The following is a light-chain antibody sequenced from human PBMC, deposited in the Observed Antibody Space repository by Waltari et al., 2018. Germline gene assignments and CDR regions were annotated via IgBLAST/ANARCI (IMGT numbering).Light chain of an antibody. CDR2: VHNDGSH. CDR3: QTWGAGFRV. J-gene: IGLJ3*02. V-gene: IGLV4-69*01. CDR1: SGHSSYA. Sequence: QLVLTQSPSASASLGASVKLTCTLSSGHSSYAIAWHQQQPEKGPRYLMKVHNDGSHSKGDGIPDRFSGSSSGAERYLTISSLRSEDEADYYCQTWGAGFRVFGGGTKLAV.